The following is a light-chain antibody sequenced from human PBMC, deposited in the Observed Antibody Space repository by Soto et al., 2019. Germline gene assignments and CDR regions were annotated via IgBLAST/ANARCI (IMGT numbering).Light chain of an antibody. CDR3: QQYGSSPRT. CDR2: GAS. CDR1: QSVSSN. V-gene: IGKV3-20*01. Sequence: EMVMSQSPAPPSVSPGERATLSRRASQSVSSNLAWYQQKPGQAPRLLIYGASSRATGIPDRFSGSGSGTDFTLTISRLEPEDFAVYYCQQYGSSPRTFGQGTKVDIK. J-gene: IGKJ1*01.